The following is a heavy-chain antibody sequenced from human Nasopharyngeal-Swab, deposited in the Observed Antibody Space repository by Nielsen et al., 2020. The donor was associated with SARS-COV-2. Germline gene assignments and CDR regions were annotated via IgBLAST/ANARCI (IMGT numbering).Heavy chain of an antibody. Sequence: ASVKVSCKTSGYTFTSYGISWVRQAPGQGLEWMGWISVYNGNANYARRFQGRVTMTTDTSTSTAYMELRSLRSDDTAVYYCAREGIADYDYVWGSSDYWGQGTLVTVSS. V-gene: IGHV1-18*04. CDR1: GYTFTSYG. CDR3: AREGIADYDYVWGSSDY. CDR2: ISVYNGNA. J-gene: IGHJ4*02. D-gene: IGHD3-16*01.